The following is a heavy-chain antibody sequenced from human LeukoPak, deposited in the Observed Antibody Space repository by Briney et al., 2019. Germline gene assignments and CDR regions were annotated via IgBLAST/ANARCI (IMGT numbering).Heavy chain of an antibody. J-gene: IGHJ4*02. V-gene: IGHV3-30*18. CDR3: AKDSSSFIFDY. D-gene: IGHD6-13*01. CDR1: GFTFSSYD. CDR2: ISYDGSNK. Sequence: GGPLRLSCAASGFTFSSYDMHWVRQAPGKGLEWVAVISYDGSNKYYADSVKGRFTISRDNSKNTLYLQMNSLRAEDTAVYYCAKDSSSFIFDYWGQGTPVTVSS.